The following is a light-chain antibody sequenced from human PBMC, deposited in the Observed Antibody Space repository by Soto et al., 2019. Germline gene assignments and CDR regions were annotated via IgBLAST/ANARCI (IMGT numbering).Light chain of an antibody. V-gene: IGLV2-14*01. CDR3: ASYTRTTTLV. CDR1: SSDVGGYNY. CDR2: RVS. Sequence: QSALTQPASVSGSPGQSITISCTGTSSDVGGYNYVSWYQQHPGKAPKLIIYRVSDRPSGVSYRFSGSKSGNTASLTISGLQAEDEADYYCASYTRTTTLVFGGGTKVTVL. J-gene: IGLJ2*01.